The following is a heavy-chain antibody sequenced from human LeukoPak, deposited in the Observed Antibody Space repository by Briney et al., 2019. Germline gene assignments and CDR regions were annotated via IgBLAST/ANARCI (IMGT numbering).Heavy chain of an antibody. CDR1: GGSFSGYY. Sequence: SETLSLTCAVYGGSFSGYYWSWIRQPPGKGLEWIGEINHSGSTNYNPSLKSRVTISVDTSKNQFSLKLSSVTAADTAVYYCARRTGLRFLEGTEFDYWGQGTLVTVSS. CDR3: ARRTGLRFLEGTEFDY. V-gene: IGHV4-34*01. D-gene: IGHD3-3*01. CDR2: INHSGST. J-gene: IGHJ4*02.